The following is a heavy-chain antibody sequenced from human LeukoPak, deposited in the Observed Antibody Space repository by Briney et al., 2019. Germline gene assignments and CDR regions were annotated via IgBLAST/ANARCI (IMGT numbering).Heavy chain of an antibody. CDR1: GGSFSGYY. CDR3: ARGTFWYYYDSSGYDY. CDR2: INHSGST. D-gene: IGHD3-22*01. V-gene: IGHV4-34*01. J-gene: IGHJ4*02. Sequence: SETLSLTCAVYGGSFSGYYWSWIRQPPGKGLERIGEINHSGSTNYNPSLKSRVTISVDTSKNQFSLKLSSVTAADTAVYYCARGTFWYYYDSSGYDYWGQGTLVTVSS.